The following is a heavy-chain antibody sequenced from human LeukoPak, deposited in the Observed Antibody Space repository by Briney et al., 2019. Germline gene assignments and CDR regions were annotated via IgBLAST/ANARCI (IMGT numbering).Heavy chain of an antibody. CDR2: MNPNSGNT. V-gene: IGHV1-8*01. J-gene: IGHJ4*02. D-gene: IGHD1-26*01. CDR1: GYTFTSYD. CDR3: ATGRTKWDLLNY. Sequence: ASVKVSCKASGYTFTSYDINWVRQATGQGLEWMGWMNPNSGNTGYAQKFQGRVTMTRNTSISTAYMELSSLRSEDTAVYYCATGRTKWDLLNYWGQGTLVTVPS.